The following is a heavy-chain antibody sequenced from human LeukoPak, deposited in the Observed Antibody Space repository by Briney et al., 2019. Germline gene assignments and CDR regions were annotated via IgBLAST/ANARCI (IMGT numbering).Heavy chain of an antibody. Sequence: SCKVSGYTLTELSMHWVRQAPGKGLEWVAVISYDGSNKYYADSVKGRFTISRDNSKNTLYLQMNSLRAEDTAVYYCARETGPRDIVVVPAAALPGDYWGQGTLVTVSS. CDR1: GYTLTELS. D-gene: IGHD2-2*01. CDR2: ISYDGSNK. J-gene: IGHJ4*02. CDR3: ARETGPRDIVVVPAAALPGDY. V-gene: IGHV3-30-3*01.